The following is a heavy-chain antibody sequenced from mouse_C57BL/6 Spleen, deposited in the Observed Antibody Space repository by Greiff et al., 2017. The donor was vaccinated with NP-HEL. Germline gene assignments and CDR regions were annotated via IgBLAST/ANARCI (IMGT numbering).Heavy chain of an antibody. CDR1: GYTFTSYG. J-gene: IGHJ4*01. CDR2: IYPRSGNT. V-gene: IGHV1-81*01. D-gene: IGHD1-1*01. Sequence: QVHVKQSGAELARPGASVKLSCKASGYTFTSYGISWVKQRTGQGLEWIGEIYPRSGNTYYNEKFKGKATLTADKSSSTAYMELRSLTSEDSAVYFCARWSGLLRAMDYWGQGTSVTVSS. CDR3: ARWSGLLRAMDY.